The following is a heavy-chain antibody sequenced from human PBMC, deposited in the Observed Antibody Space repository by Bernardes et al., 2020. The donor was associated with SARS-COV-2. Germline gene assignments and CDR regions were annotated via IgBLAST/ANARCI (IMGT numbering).Heavy chain of an antibody. CDR1: GGSFSGYY. V-gene: IGHV4-34*01. Sequence: SETLSLTCAVYGGSFSGYYWSWIRQPPGKGLEWIGEINHSGSTNYNPSLKSRVTISVDTSKNQFSLKLSSVTAADTAVYYCARGLRYCSSTSCRHYYYYMDVWGKGTTVTVSS. CDR3: ARGLRYCSSTSCRHYYYYMDV. J-gene: IGHJ6*03. D-gene: IGHD2-2*01. CDR2: INHSGST.